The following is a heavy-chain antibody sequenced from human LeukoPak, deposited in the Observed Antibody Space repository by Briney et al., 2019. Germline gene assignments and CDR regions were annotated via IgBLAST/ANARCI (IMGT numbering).Heavy chain of an antibody. D-gene: IGHD1-7*01. Sequence: GRSLRLSCAASGFTFSSYGMHCVRQAPGKGLEGVAVISYVGSNKYYADSVKGRFTISRDNSKNTLYLQMNSLRAEDTAVYYCAKDIGDNWNWDYYYYGMDVWGQGTTVTVSS. CDR3: AKDIGDNWNWDYYYYGMDV. CDR2: ISYVGSNK. CDR1: GFTFSSYG. V-gene: IGHV3-30*18. J-gene: IGHJ6*02.